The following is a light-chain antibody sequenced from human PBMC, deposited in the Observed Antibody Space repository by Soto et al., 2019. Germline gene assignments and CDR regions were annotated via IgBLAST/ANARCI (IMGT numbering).Light chain of an antibody. CDR1: TSVVGSYNL. V-gene: IGLV2-23*02. J-gene: IGLJ1*01. CDR3: CSFAGSSTLYV. Sequence: QSALTQPASVSGSPGQSITISCTGTTSVVGSYNLVSWYQQHPGKAPKLMIYEVTKRPSGVSNRFSGSKSGNTASLTISGLQAEDEADYYCCSFAGSSTLYVFGTGTKLTVL. CDR2: EVT.